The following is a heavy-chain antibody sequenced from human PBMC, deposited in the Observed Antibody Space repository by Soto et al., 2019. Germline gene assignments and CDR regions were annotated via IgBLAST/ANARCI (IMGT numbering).Heavy chain of an antibody. J-gene: IGHJ3*02. CDR2: IYYSGST. Sequence: PSETLSLTCTVFGGSMSSGNYYWSWIRQHPGKGLEWIGYIYYSGSTFYNPSLNSRVTISVDTLRNQFSLKLSSVTAADTGIYFCARQYDFWSAVPTGATFDIWGQGTAVTVSS. D-gene: IGHD3-3*01. CDR3: ARQYDFWSAVPTGATFDI. CDR1: GGSMSSGNYY. V-gene: IGHV4-31*03.